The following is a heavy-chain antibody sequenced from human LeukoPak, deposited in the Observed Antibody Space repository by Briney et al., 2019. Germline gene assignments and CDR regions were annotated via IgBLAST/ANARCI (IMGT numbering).Heavy chain of an antibody. J-gene: IGHJ2*01. CDR2: ISSDGSDI. V-gene: IGHV3-74*01. CDR1: GFTFSSHW. Sequence: GGSLRLSCAASGFTFSSHWMYWVRQAPGKGLVWVSRISSDGSDISYADSVKGRFTISRDNAKNTLSLQMNSLRAEDTAVYYCARGGNHGDYWYFDLWGRGTLVTVSS. CDR3: ARGGNHGDYWYFDL. D-gene: IGHD4-17*01.